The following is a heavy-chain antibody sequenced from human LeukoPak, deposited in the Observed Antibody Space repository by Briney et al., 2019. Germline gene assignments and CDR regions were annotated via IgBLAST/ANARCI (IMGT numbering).Heavy chain of an antibody. CDR1: GGSFSGYY. CDR3: ARDNVHWFDP. V-gene: IGHV4-34*01. CDR2: INHSGST. D-gene: IGHD1-14*01. J-gene: IGHJ5*02. Sequence: PSETLSLTCAVYGGSFSGYYWSWIRQPPGKGLEWIGEINHSGSTNYNPSLKSRVTISVDTSKNQFSLKLSSVTAADTAVYYCARDNVHWFDPWGQGTLVTVSS.